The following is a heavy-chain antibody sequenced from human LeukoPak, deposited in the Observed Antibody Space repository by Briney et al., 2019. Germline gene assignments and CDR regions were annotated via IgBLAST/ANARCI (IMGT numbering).Heavy chain of an antibody. Sequence: PSETLSLTCTVSGGSISTFSRSWIRQFPGKGLEWIGSIYLKSTNYNPSLKSRVAISVDTSKNQFSLRLASVTTADTAVYYCARDTTVASGMQYWGQGTLVTVSS. CDR1: GGSISTFS. CDR3: ARDTTVASGMQY. V-gene: IGHV4-59*01. CDR2: IYLKST. D-gene: IGHD6-19*01. J-gene: IGHJ4*02.